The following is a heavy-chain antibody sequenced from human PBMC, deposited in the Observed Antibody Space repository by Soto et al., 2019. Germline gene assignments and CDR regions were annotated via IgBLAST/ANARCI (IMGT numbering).Heavy chain of an antibody. J-gene: IGHJ6*02. CDR3: VRGRSDSLMDV. CDR1: GFTLNSYS. CDR2: ISSSRTTI. V-gene: IGHV3-48*02. Sequence: PGGSLRLSCAGSGFTLNSYSMNWVRQAPGKGLEWVSYISSSRTTIYYADSVKGRFTISRDDAKNSLYLQMNSLRDDDTAMYFCVRGRSDSLMDVWGQGTTVTVSS.